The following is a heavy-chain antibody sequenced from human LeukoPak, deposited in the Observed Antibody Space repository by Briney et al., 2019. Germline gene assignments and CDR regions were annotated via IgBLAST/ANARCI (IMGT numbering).Heavy chain of an antibody. CDR3: ARTYTSGWYAAY. CDR2: INPNSGGT. V-gene: IGHV1-2*02. CDR1: GYTFTAYY. J-gene: IGHJ4*02. Sequence: ASVKVSCKASGYTFTAYYIHWVRQAPGQGLEWMGWINPNSGGTSYAQNFQGRVTMTRDTSISTAYMELSRLRSDDTAIYYCARTYTSGWYAAYWGQGTPVTVSS. D-gene: IGHD6-19*01.